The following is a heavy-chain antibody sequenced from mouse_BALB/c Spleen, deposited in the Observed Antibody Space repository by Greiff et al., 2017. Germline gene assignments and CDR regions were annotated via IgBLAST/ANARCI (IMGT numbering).Heavy chain of an antibody. D-gene: IGHD2-1*01. V-gene: IGHV5-4*02. CDR1: GFTFSDYY. J-gene: IGHJ2*01. CDR3: ARDGDYGNYGYFDY. Sequence: EVQGVESGGGLVKPGGSLKLSCAASGFTFSDYYMYWVRQTPEKRLEWVATISDGGSYTYYPDSVKGRFTISRDNAKNNLYLQMSSLKSEDTAMYYCARDGDYGNYGYFDYWGQGTTLTVSS. CDR2: ISDGGSYT.